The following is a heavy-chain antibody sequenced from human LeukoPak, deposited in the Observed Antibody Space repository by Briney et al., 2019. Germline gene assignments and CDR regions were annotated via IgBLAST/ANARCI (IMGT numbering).Heavy chain of an antibody. D-gene: IGHD6-19*01. CDR2: INHSGST. Sequence: SETLSLTCAVYGGSFSGYYWSWIRQPPGKGLEWIGEINHSGSTNYNPSLKSRVTISVDTSKNQFSLELSSVTAADTAVYYCARGRYSSGWYYWYFDLWGRGTLVTVSS. CDR1: GGSFSGYY. J-gene: IGHJ2*01. CDR3: ARGRYSSGWYYWYFDL. V-gene: IGHV4-34*01.